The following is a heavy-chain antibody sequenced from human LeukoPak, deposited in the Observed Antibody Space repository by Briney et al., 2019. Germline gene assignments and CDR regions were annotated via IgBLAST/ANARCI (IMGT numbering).Heavy chain of an antibody. V-gene: IGHV6-1*01. CDR3: ARDQQAEDVYFDY. J-gene: IGHJ4*02. CDR1: GDSVSSNSAA. D-gene: IGHD2-15*01. Sequence: SQTLSLTCAISGDSVSSNSAAWNWIRQSPSRGLEWLGRTYYRSKWYSDYAESVKSRIIINPDTSKNQFSLQLNSVSPEDTAVYYCARDQQAEDVYFDYWGQGTLVTVSS. CDR2: TYYRSKWYS.